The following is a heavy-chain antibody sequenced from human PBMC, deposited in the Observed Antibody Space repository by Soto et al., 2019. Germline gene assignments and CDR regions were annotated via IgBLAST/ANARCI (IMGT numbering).Heavy chain of an antibody. CDR2: IHYSGST. V-gene: IGHV4-31*03. Sequence: QVQLQESGPGLVKPSQTLSLTCTVSGGSISSGGYYWSWIRQHPGKGLEWIGYIHYSGSTYYNPYLKSRVTISVDTSKNQFSLKLSSVTAADTAVYYCARETLILPAYYYYMDVWGKGTTVTVSS. J-gene: IGHJ6*03. CDR3: ARETLILPAYYYYMDV. CDR1: GGSISSGGYY.